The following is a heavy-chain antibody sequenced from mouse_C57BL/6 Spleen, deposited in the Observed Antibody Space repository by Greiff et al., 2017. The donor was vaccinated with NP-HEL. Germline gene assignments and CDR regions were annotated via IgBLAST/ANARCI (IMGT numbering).Heavy chain of an antibody. D-gene: IGHD1-1*01. J-gene: IGHJ2*01. Sequence: EVKLMESGAELVKPGASVKLSCTASGFNIKDYYMHWVKQRTEQGLEWIGRIDPEDGETKYAPKYQGKATITADTTSNTAYLQLSSLTSEDTAGYYCARWGTTVVRDYWGQGTTLTVSS. CDR3: ARWGTTVVRDY. CDR2: IDPEDGET. CDR1: GFNIKDYY. V-gene: IGHV14-2*01.